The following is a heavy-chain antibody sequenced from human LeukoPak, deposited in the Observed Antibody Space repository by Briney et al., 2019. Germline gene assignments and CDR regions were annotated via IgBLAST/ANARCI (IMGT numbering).Heavy chain of an antibody. J-gene: IGHJ4*02. Sequence: ASVKVSCKASGYTFTGYYMHWVRQAPGQGLEWMGWINPNSGGTNYAQKFQGRVTMTRDTSISTAYMELSRLRSDDTAVYYCARDPPYCSGGSCYLFDYWGQGPLVTVSS. CDR3: ARDPPYCSGGSCYLFDY. V-gene: IGHV1-2*02. D-gene: IGHD2-15*01. CDR2: INPNSGGT. CDR1: GYTFTGYY.